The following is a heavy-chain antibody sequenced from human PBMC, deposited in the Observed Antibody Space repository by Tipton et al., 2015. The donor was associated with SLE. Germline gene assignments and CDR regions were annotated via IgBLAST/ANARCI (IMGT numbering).Heavy chain of an antibody. J-gene: IGHJ3*02. D-gene: IGHD2-2*01. V-gene: IGHV4-34*01. CDR1: GGSISSYY. CDR3: ARRRIVVVPAAHGSAFDI. Sequence: TLSLTCTVSGGSISSYYWSWIRQPPGKGLEWIGEINHSGSTNYNPSLKSRITISVDTSKNQFSLKLSSVTAADTAVYYCARRRIVVVPAAHGSAFDIWGQGPMVTVSS. CDR2: INHSGST.